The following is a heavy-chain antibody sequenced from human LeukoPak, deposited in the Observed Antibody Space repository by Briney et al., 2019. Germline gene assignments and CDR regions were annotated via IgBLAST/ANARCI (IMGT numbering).Heavy chain of an antibody. Sequence: GGSLRLSCAASGFTFSSYAMSWVRQTPGKGLEWVTHISGSGVGTYQADSVKGRFTISRDNSHNTLYLQMNSLRAEDTAVYYSAKLRPRSDGRAYDDYFDSWGQGTLVTVSS. CDR3: AKLRPRSDGRAYDDYFDS. V-gene: IGHV3-23*01. D-gene: IGHD3-16*01. CDR2: ISGSGVGT. CDR1: GFTFSSYA. J-gene: IGHJ4*02.